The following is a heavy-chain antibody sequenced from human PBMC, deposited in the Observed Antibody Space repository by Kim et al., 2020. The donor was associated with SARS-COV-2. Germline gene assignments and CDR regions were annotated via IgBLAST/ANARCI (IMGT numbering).Heavy chain of an antibody. J-gene: IGHJ4*02. Sequence: ARKFQGRVTITADKSTSTAYMELSSLRSEDTAVYYCASDDCSSTSCYLDYWGQGTLVTVSS. D-gene: IGHD2-2*01. V-gene: IGHV1-69*04. CDR3: ASDDCSSTSCYLDY.